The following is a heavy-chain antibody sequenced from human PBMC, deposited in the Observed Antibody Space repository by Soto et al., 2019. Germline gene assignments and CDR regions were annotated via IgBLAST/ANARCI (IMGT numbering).Heavy chain of an antibody. CDR3: ARIRVDTAMVKDFHY. D-gene: IGHD5-18*01. J-gene: IGHJ4*02. CDR1: GGSISSSSYY. Sequence: SETLSLTCTVSGGSISSSSYYWGWIRQPPGKGLEWIGSIYYSGSTYYNPSLKSRVTISVDTSKNQFSLKLSSVTAADTAVYYCARIRVDTAMVKDFHYWGQGTLVTVSS. CDR2: IYYSGST. V-gene: IGHV4-39*01.